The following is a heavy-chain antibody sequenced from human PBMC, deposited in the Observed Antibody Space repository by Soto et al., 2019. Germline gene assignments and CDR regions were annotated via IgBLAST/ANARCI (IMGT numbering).Heavy chain of an antibody. CDR3: ASVVGSDAYYYYGIDV. CDR1: EDTFTDYF. CDR2: INPNSGVT. V-gene: IGHV1-2*02. Sequence: GASVKVSCKASEDTFTDYFIHWVRRAPGQGLEWMGWINPNSGVTNFAQKFQGRVSMTRDTSISTAYMELTRLRSDDTAVYYCASVVGSDAYYYYGIDVWGRGTTVTVSS. D-gene: IGHD2-15*01. J-gene: IGHJ6*02.